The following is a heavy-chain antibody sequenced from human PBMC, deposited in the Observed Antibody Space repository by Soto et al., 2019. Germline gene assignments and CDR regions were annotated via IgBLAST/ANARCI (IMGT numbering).Heavy chain of an antibody. J-gene: IGHJ4*02. CDR2: IYYSGST. CDR3: ARDYSGSYFWYFDY. V-gene: IGHV4-59*01. CDR1: GGSISSYY. D-gene: IGHD1-26*01. Sequence: SETLSLTCTVSGGSISSYYWGWIRQPPGKGLEWIGYIYYSGSTNYNPSLKSRVTISVDTSKNQFSLKLSSVTAADTAVYYCARDYSGSYFWYFDYWGQGTLVTVSS.